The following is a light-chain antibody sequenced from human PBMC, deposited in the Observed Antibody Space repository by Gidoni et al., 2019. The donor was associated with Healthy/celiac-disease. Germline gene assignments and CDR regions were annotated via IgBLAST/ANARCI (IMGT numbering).Light chain of an antibody. CDR3: QAWDSSTANVV. J-gene: IGLJ2*01. CDR1: KLGDKY. V-gene: IGLV3-1*01. Sequence: SYELTQPPSVSVSPGHTASITCPGDKLGDKYACWYQQKPGQSPVLVIYQDSKRPSGIPERFSGSNAGNTATLTISGTQAMDEADYYCQAWDSSTANVVFGGGTKLTVL. CDR2: QDS.